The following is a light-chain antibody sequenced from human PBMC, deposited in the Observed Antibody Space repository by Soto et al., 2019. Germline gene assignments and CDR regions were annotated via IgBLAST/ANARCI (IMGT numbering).Light chain of an antibody. Sequence: EIVMMQSPATLSVSQGERATLSCRASQSVSSNLAWYQQKPGQAPRLLIYGASTRATGIPARFSGSGSGTEFPLTISSWQSENLAVYYCQQYNNWPPTFGQGTKVNIK. V-gene: IGKV3-15*01. J-gene: IGKJ1*01. CDR2: GAS. CDR1: QSVSSN. CDR3: QQYNNWPPT.